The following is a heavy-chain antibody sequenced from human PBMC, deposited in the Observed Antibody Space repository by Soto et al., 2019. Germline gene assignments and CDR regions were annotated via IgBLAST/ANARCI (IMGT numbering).Heavy chain of an antibody. CDR1: GFTFSSYG. CDR2: ITYDGSNK. D-gene: IGHD5-18*01. J-gene: IGHJ4*02. CDR3: AKERRDTAAEFDY. Sequence: QVQLVESGVGVVQPGRSLRLSCAASGFTFSSYGMHWVRQAPGKGLEWVAVITYDGSNKYYADSVKGRFTISTDNSKNTLYLKMNSLRAEDTAVYYCAKERRDTAAEFDYWGQGTLVTVSS. V-gene: IGHV3-30*18.